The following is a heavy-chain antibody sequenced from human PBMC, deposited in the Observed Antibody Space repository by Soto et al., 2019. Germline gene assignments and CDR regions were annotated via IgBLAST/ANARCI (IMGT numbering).Heavy chain of an antibody. CDR3: ARDFRIVGAMGYNWFDP. J-gene: IGHJ5*02. D-gene: IGHD1-26*01. V-gene: IGHV1-69*13. Sequence: GASVKVSCKASGGTFSSYAISWVRQAPGQGLEWMGGIIPIFGTANYAQKFQGRVTITADESTSTAYMELSSLRSEDTAVYYCARDFRIVGAMGYNWFDPWGQGTLVTVSS. CDR1: GGTFSSYA. CDR2: IIPIFGTA.